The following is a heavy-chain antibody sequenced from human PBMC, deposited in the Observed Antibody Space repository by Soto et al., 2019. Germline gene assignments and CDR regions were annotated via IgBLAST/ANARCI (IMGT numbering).Heavy chain of an antibody. CDR3: ASHPRDSSGYWYYFGY. CDR2: ISSSSSYI. Sequence: EVQLVESGGGLVKPGGSLRLSCAASGFTFSSYSMNWVRQAPGKGLEWVSSISSSSSYIYYADSVKGRFTISRDNAKNSLYLQMNSLRAADTAVYYCASHPRDSSGYWYYFGYWGQGTLVTVSS. CDR1: GFTFSSYS. V-gene: IGHV3-21*01. J-gene: IGHJ4*02. D-gene: IGHD3-22*01.